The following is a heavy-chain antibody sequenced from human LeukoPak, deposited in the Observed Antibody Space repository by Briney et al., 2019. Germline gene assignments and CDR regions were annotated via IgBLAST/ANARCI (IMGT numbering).Heavy chain of an antibody. CDR1: GFTFSSYG. J-gene: IGHJ4*02. Sequence: GGSLRLSCAASGFTFSSYGMHWVRQAPGKGLEWVAFIRYDGSNKYYADSVKGRFTISRDNSKNTLYLQMNSLRAEDTAVYYCAKAPLEAEAPGFHYFDYWGQGTLVTVSS. D-gene: IGHD6-19*01. V-gene: IGHV3-30*02. CDR3: AKAPLEAEAPGFHYFDY. CDR2: IRYDGSNK.